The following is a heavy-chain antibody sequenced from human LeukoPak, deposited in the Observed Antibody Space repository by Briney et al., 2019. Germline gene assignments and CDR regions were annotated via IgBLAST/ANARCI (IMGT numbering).Heavy chain of an antibody. CDR1: GFIFSSYS. Sequence: GGSLRLSCSTSGFIFSSYSMNWVRQAPGKGLEWVSSITGGASYIYYADSVKGRFTISRDNAKNSLFLQMNSLRAEDTAVYYCAVNWNDVPNWVQETLVTVSS. J-gene: IGHJ4*02. CDR3: AVNWNDVPN. V-gene: IGHV3-21*01. D-gene: IGHD1-1*01. CDR2: ITGGASYI.